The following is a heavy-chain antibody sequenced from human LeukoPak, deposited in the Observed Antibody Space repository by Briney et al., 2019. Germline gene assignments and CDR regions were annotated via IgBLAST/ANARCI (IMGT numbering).Heavy chain of an antibody. Sequence: GESLEISCKGSGYSFTSYWIGWVRQMPGKGLEWMGIIYPGDSDTRYSPSFQGQVTISADKSISTAYLQWSRLTSDDTAVYYCTSNVGGSPGDYWGQGTLVTVSS. V-gene: IGHV5-51*01. J-gene: IGHJ4*02. CDR2: IYPGDSDT. CDR1: GYSFTSYW. D-gene: IGHD2-15*01. CDR3: TSNVGGSPGDY.